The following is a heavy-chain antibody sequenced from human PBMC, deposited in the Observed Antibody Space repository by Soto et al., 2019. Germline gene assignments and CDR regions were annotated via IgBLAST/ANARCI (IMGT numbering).Heavy chain of an antibody. Sequence: EVQLVESGGGLVQPGGSLRLSCAASGFTFSSYSMNWVRQAPGKGLEWVSYFSSSSSTIYYADSVKGRFTISRDNAKNSLYLQMNSLRAEDTAVYYCSRLGRDGGYFGYWGQGTLVTVSS. CDR2: FSSSSSTI. CDR3: SRLGRDGGYFGY. V-gene: IGHV3-48*01. J-gene: IGHJ4*03. CDR1: GFTFSSYS. D-gene: IGHD4-17*01.